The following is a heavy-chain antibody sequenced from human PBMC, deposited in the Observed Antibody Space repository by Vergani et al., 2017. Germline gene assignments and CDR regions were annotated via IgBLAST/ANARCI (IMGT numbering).Heavy chain of an antibody. CDR3: ARSPYYYDSSGYDAFDY. V-gene: IGHV1-18*04. J-gene: IGHJ4*02. D-gene: IGHD3-22*01. Sequence: QVQLVQSGAEVKKPGASVKVSCKASGYTFTSYGISWVRQAPGQGLEWMGWISAYNGNTNYAQKLQGRVTMTTDTSTSTAYMELRSLRSDDTAVYYCARSPYYYDSSGYDAFDYWGQGTLVTVSS. CDR2: ISAYNGNT. CDR1: GYTFTSYG.